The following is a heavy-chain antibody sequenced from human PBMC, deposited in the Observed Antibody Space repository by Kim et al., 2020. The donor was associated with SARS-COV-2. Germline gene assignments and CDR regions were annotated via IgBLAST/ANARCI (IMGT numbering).Heavy chain of an antibody. D-gene: IGHD3-22*01. J-gene: IGHJ3*02. V-gene: IGHV1-2*06. CDR1: GYTFTGYY. CDR3: ARGIHYYDSSGYYDRPDAFDI. CDR2: INPNSGGT. Sequence: ASVKVSCKASGYTFTGYYMHWVRQAPGQGLEWMGRINPNSGGTNYAQKFQGRVTMTRDTSISTAYMELSRLRSDDTAVYYCARGIHYYDSSGYYDRPDAFDIWGQGTMVTVSS.